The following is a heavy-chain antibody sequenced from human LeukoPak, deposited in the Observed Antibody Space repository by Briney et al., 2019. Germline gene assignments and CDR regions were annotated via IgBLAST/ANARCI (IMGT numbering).Heavy chain of an antibody. J-gene: IGHJ4*02. CDR1: GFTFDDYG. V-gene: IGHV3-20*04. CDR3: ARAYQRQIGVLQGDY. Sequence: GGSLRLSCAASGFTFDDYGMSWVRQAPGKGLEWVSGINWNGGSTGYADSVKGRFTISRDNAKNSLYLQMNSLRAEDTALYYCARAYQRQIGVLQGDYWGQGTLVTVSS. CDR2: INWNGGST. D-gene: IGHD2-2*01.